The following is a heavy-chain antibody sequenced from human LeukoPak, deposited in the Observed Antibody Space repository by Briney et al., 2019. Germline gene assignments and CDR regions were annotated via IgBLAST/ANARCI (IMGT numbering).Heavy chain of an antibody. CDR3: ARHQGQQLVLFRRRRSEYFRH. J-gene: IGHJ1*01. CDR1: GYSFTSYW. Sequence: GESLKISCKGSGYSFTSYWISWVRLMPGKGLEWMGRIDPSDSYTNYSPSFQGHVTISADKSISTAYLQWSSLKASDTAMYYCARHQGQQLVLFRRRRSEYFRHWGQGTLVTVSS. V-gene: IGHV5-10-1*01. CDR2: IDPSDSYT. D-gene: IGHD6-13*01.